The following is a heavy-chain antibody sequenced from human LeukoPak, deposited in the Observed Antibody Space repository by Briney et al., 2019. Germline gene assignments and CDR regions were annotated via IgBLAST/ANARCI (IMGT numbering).Heavy chain of an antibody. V-gene: IGHV3-48*04. CDR3: AREVDYGDYYFDY. CDR2: ISGSSRPI. Sequence: GGSLRLSCAASGFTFSSYSMNWVRQAPGRGLEWVSYISGSSRPIYYADSVKGRFTISRDNAKNSLYLQMNSLRAEDTAVYYCAREVDYGDYYFDYWGQGTLVTVSS. CDR1: GFTFSSYS. J-gene: IGHJ4*02. D-gene: IGHD4-17*01.